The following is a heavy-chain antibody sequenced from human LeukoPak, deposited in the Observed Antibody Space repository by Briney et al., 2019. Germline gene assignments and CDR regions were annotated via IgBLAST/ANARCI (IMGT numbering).Heavy chain of an antibody. CDR3: AKDIVSRRYSYYGMDV. CDR1: GFSFSSYG. Sequence: PGRSLRLSCAASGFSFSSYGMHWVRQAPGKGLEWVAVISYDGSNKYYADSVKGRFTISRDNSKNTLYLQMNSLRAEDTAVYYCAKDIVSRRYSYYGMDVWGQGTTVTVSS. CDR2: ISYDGSNK. V-gene: IGHV3-30*18. D-gene: IGHD3-16*02. J-gene: IGHJ6*02.